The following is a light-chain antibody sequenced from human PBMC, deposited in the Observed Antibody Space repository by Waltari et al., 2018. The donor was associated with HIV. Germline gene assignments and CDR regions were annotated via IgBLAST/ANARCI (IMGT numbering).Light chain of an antibody. Sequence: QSALTQPASVSGSPGKSITISCIGSSSYIGAYHFVSWCHQRPGKAPKLMIYEVSDRPPGSFTRLSGSKSGITASLTIAGLQADDEADYYCASYTRSGILLFGGGTRLTVL. CDR2: EVS. J-gene: IGLJ2*01. CDR3: ASYTRSGILL. V-gene: IGLV2-14*01. CDR1: SSYIGAYHF.